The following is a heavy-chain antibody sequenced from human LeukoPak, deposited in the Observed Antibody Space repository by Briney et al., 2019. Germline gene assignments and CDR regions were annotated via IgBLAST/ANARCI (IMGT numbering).Heavy chain of an antibody. CDR1: GRSIGSYY. J-gene: IGHJ3*02. CDR3: ARYYYDNSGSIYAFDI. V-gene: IGHV4-59*01. D-gene: IGHD3-22*01. CDR2: IYYSGST. Sequence: AETLSLTCTVSGRSIGSYYWSWIRQPPGKGLEWIGYIYYSGSTNYNPSLKSRVTISVDTSKNQFSLKLSSGTSADTAVYYCARYYYDNSGSIYAFDIWGQGTMVTVS.